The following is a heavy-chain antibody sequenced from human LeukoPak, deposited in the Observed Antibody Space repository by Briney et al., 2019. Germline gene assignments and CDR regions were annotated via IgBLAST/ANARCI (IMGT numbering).Heavy chain of an antibody. V-gene: IGHV1-18*01. CDR1: GYTFTSYG. CDR2: ISAYNGNT. Sequence: ASVKLSCKASGYTFTSYGISWVRQAPGQGLEWMGWISAYNGNTNYAQKLQGRVTMTTDTSTSTAYMELRSLRSDDTAVYYCARMGSTVTTYYHYMDVWGKRTTVTVSS. CDR3: ARMGSTVTTYYHYMDV. D-gene: IGHD4-17*01. J-gene: IGHJ6*03.